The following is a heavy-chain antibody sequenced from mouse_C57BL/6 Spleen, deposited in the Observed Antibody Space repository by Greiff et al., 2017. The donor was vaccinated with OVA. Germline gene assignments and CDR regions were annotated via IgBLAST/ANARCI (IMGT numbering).Heavy chain of an antibody. CDR2: IDPSDSYT. D-gene: IGHD1-1*01. CDR1: GYTFTSYW. CDR3: ARLYYYGSSYDRYFDV. V-gene: IGHV1-69*01. J-gene: IGHJ1*03. Sequence: QVQLQQPGAELVMPGASVKLSCKASGYTFTSYWMHWVKQRPGQGLEWIGEIDPSDSYTNYNQKFKGKSTLTVDKSSSTAYMQLSSLTSEDSAVYYCARLYYYGSSYDRYFDVWGTGTTVTVSS.